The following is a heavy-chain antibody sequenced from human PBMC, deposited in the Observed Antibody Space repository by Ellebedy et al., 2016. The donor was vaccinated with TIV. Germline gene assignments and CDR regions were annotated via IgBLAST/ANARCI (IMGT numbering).Heavy chain of an antibody. CDR3: ARVFSLGTGPVGY. V-gene: IGHV3-7*01. J-gene: IGHJ4*02. Sequence: GESLKISXAASGFTFSSYYMNWVRQAPGKGLEWVANIKQDGSEKYYVDSVKGRFTISRDNAKNSLYLQMNSLRADDSAMYYSARVFSLGTGPVGYWGQGTLVTVSS. CDR2: IKQDGSEK. CDR1: GFTFSSYY. D-gene: IGHD1-26*01.